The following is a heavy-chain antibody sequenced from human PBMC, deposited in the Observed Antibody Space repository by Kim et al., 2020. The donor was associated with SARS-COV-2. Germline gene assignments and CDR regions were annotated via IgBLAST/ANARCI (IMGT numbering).Heavy chain of an antibody. J-gene: IGHJ6*02. CDR3: AKAMAPYYYGSGSYVYYYGIDV. CDR2: ISWNSGSI. Sequence: GGSLRLSCAASGFTFDDYAMHWVRQAPGKGLEWVSGISWNSGSIGYADSVKGRFTISRDNAKNSLYLQMNSLRAEDTALYYCAKAMAPYYYGSGSYVYYYGIDVWGQGTTVTVSS. D-gene: IGHD3-10*01. CDR1: GFTFDDYA. V-gene: IGHV3-9*01.